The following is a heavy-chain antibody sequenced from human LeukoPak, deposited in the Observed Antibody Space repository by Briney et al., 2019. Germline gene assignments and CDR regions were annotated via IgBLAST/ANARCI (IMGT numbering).Heavy chain of an antibody. CDR2: IIPILDIT. Sequence: ASVKVSCKASGGTFGTYAISWVRQAPGQGLEWMERIIPILDITNYAQKFQGRVTITADKSTSTAYMELSSLRSEDTAVYYCARARDSGGYYYDAFDIWGLGTMVTVSS. J-gene: IGHJ3*02. V-gene: IGHV1-69*04. CDR3: ARARDSGGYYYDAFDI. D-gene: IGHD3-22*01. CDR1: GGTFGTYA.